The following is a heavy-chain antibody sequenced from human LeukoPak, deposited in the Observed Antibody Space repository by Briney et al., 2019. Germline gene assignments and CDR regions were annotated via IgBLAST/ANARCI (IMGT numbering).Heavy chain of an antibody. V-gene: IGHV1-18*01. CDR2: ISGYNDKT. Sequence: ASVKVSCKTSGYTFTTYGIGWVRQAPGQGLEWMGWISGYNDKTNYAQKLQGRFTMTTDTSTSTAYMELRSLRSDDTAVYYCARALSSSYYDSNSYTFDYWGQGTPVSVSS. D-gene: IGHD3-22*01. CDR1: GYTFTTYG. J-gene: IGHJ4*02. CDR3: ARALSSSYYDSNSYTFDY.